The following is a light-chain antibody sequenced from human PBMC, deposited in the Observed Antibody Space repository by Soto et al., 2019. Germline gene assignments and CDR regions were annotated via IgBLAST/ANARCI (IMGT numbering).Light chain of an antibody. CDR3: LQDHSYPRT. CDR1: QEIRNE. Sequence: AIPMTQSPPSLSASVGDRVILTCRASQEIRNELGWYQQKPGKAPKLLIHATSNLRGGVPLRFSGSGSGTDYTLTISSLQPEDFATYYCLQDHSYPRTFGQGTRVEIK. CDR2: ATS. V-gene: IGKV1-6*01. J-gene: IGKJ1*01.